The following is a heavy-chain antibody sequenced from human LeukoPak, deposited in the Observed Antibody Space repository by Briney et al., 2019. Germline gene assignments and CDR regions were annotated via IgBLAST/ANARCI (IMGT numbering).Heavy chain of an antibody. J-gene: IGHJ6*03. CDR1: GFTFSSYS. V-gene: IGHV3-21*01. Sequence: GGSLRLSCAASGFTFSSYSMNWVRQAPGKGLEWVSSISSSSSYIYHADSVKGRFTISRDNAKNSLYLQMNSLRAEDTAVYYCARGPRGLWFRELIFYCYMDVWGKGTTVTVSS. CDR2: ISSSSSYI. CDR3: ARGPRGLWFRELIFYCYMDV. D-gene: IGHD3-10*01.